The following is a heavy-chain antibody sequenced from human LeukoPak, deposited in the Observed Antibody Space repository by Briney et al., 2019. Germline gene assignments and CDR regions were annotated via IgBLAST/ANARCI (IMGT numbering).Heavy chain of an antibody. Sequence: GGSLRLSCAASGFTFSDYDMHWVRQATGKGMEWVSAIGTAGDTYYTGSVKGRFTISRENAKNSLYLQMNSLRAGDTAVYYCARVAKERVGGVYYVDYWGQGTLVTVSS. V-gene: IGHV3-13*01. CDR2: IGTAGDT. CDR1: GFTFSDYD. J-gene: IGHJ4*02. CDR3: ARVAKERVGGVYYVDY. D-gene: IGHD1-1*01.